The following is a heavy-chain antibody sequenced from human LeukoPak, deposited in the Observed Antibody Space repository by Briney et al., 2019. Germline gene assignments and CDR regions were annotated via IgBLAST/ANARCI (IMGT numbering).Heavy chain of an antibody. J-gene: IGHJ4*02. CDR2: IVGGGTST. V-gene: IGHV3-23*01. D-gene: IGHD4-17*01. Sequence: GSLRLSCAASGFTFSTYAMTWVRQAPGKGLEWVSAIVGGGTSTYYADSVKGRFTISRDNSKNTLYLQMNSLRAEDAAVYYCASRHYDFGYYWGQGTLVTVSS. CDR1: GFTFSTYA. CDR3: ASRHYDFGYY.